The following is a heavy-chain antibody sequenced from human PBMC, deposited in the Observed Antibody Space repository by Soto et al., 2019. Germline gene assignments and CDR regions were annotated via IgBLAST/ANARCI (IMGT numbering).Heavy chain of an antibody. D-gene: IGHD6-13*01. Sequence: SETLSLTCAVYGGSFSGYYWSWIRQPPGKGLEWIGEINHSGSTNYNPSLKSRVTISVDTSKNQFSLKLSSVTAADTAVYYCARECRSRSPRSYYYYYYMDVWGKGTTVTVSS. CDR3: ARECRSRSPRSYYYYYYMDV. CDR1: GGSFSGYY. CDR2: INHSGST. V-gene: IGHV4-34*01. J-gene: IGHJ6*03.